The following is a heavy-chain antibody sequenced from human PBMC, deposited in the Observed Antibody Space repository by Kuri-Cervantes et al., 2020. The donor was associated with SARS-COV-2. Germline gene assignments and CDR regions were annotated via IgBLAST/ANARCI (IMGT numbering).Heavy chain of an antibody. Sequence: ETLSLTCAASGFTFSSYSMNWVRQAPGKGLEWVSYISSSSSTIYYADSVKGRFTISRDNAKNSLYLQMNSLRAEDTAVYYCAGDPYCSSTSCYTGYYYYGMDVWGQGTTVTVSS. CDR3: AGDPYCSSTSCYTGYYYYGMDV. V-gene: IGHV3-48*01. J-gene: IGHJ6*02. D-gene: IGHD2-2*02. CDR2: ISSSSSTI. CDR1: GFTFSSYS.